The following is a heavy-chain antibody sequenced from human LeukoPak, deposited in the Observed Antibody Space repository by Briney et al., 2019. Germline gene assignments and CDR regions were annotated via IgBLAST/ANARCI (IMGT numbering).Heavy chain of an antibody. CDR3: ARHHFYDSSGFYPEDAFDI. CDR1: GYKFTNYW. J-gene: IGHJ3*02. V-gene: IGHV5-51*01. Sequence: GESLKISCKGSGYKFTNYWIAWVRQMPGQGLEWLGIIYPRDSDTRYSPSFQGQVTISADKSIITAYLQWSSLKASDTAMYYCARHHFYDSSGFYPEDAFDIWGQGTMVTVSS. CDR2: IYPRDSDT. D-gene: IGHD3-22*01.